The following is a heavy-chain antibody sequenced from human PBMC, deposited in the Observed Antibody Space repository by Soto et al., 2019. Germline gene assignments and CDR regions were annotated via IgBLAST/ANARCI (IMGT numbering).Heavy chain of an antibody. D-gene: IGHD3-10*01. CDR1: GGSFSTYT. CDR2: ILPIFGVA. V-gene: IGHV1-69*02. J-gene: IGHJ4*02. CDR3: VTAGNMVGGAPHS. Sequence: QVQLVQSGAEVKRPGSSVKVSCKASGGSFSTYTMNWVRQAPGQGPEWMGRILPIFGVANYAQRFQGRITITADKSTSTTNMELNSLTSEDTAVYYCVTAGNMVGGAPHSWGQGTLVTVSS.